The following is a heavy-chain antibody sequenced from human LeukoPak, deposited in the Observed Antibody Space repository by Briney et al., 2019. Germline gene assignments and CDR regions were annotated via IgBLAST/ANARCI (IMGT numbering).Heavy chain of an antibody. Sequence: SETLSLTCTVSGDSITNENYYWGWIRQPPGKGLEWIGTIYYSGSTYYSPSLKSRVTIFLDTSKNHFSLKLSSVTAADTAIYYCARHVRTSCWFLRPSWFAPWGQGTLVTVSS. CDR3: ARHVRTSCWFLRPSWFAP. V-gene: IGHV4-39*01. CDR2: IYYSGST. CDR1: GDSITNENYY. D-gene: IGHD6-19*01. J-gene: IGHJ5*02.